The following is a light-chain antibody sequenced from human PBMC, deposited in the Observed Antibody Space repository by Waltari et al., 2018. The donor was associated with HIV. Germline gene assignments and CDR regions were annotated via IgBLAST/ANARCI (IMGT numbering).Light chain of an antibody. V-gene: IGLV2-23*02. Sequence: QSALTQPASVSGSPGQSITFPCIGTRSAVGDYNSVSWYQQLPGKAPRLMIYDVSKRPSGVSNRFSGSKSGNTASLTISGLQADDEADYYCCSYAGSSTYVFGTGTKVTVL. CDR2: DVS. J-gene: IGLJ1*01. CDR1: RSAVGDYNS. CDR3: CSYAGSSTYV.